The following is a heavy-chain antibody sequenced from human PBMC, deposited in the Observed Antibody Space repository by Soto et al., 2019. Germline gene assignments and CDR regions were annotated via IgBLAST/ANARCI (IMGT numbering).Heavy chain of an antibody. CDR1: GFTFSSYS. J-gene: IGHJ6*02. CDR3: ASLLLDDFWSGRVNYGMDV. V-gene: IGHV3-21*01. Sequence: SCAASGFTFSSYSMNWVRQAPGKGLEWVSSISSSSSYIYYADSVKGRFTISRDNAKNSLYLQMNSLRAEDTAVYYCASLLLDDFWSGRVNYGMDVWGQGTTVTVS. CDR2: ISSSSSYI. D-gene: IGHD3-3*01.